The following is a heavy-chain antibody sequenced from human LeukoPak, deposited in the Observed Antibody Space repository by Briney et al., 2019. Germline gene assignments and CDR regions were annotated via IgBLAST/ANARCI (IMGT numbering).Heavy chain of an antibody. V-gene: IGHV3-21*06. J-gene: IGHJ3*02. Sequence: NPGGSLRLSCAASGFTFSSHSMTWVRQAPGKWLEWVSSISSSSNYIYYADSVKGRFTISRDNAKNSVSLQMNSLRAEDTAVYYCARALKPYGSSGTTYAFDIWGQGTMVTVSS. D-gene: IGHD6-25*01. CDR2: ISSSSNYI. CDR3: ARALKPYGSSGTTYAFDI. CDR1: GFTFSSHS.